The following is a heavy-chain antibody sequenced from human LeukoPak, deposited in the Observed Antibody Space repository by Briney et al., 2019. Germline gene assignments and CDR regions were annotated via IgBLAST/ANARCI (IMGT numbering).Heavy chain of an antibody. CDR2: VCNSGSST. D-gene: IGHD2-2*01. CDR1: RFTFSDYY. V-gene: IGHV3-11*05. Sequence: GGSLRLSCAASRFTFSDYYMVWLRQAPGKGLEWVSYVCNSGSSTKYADSVKGRFTISRDNAKNSLSLQMNSVRPEDTAVYYCARADRTSWFDYWGQGTRVTVSS. CDR3: ARADRTSWFDY. J-gene: IGHJ4*02.